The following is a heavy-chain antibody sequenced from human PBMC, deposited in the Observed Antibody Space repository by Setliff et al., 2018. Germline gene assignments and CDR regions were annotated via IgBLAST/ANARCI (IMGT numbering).Heavy chain of an antibody. V-gene: IGHV4-61*09. J-gene: IGHJ4*02. D-gene: IGHD4-17*01. CDR2: IYTSGTT. Sequence: TLSLTCTVSGDSLNSGPYYWTWVRQPAGKGLEWIGHIYTSGTTNYSPSLKSRVTISADMSKNQFSLHLTSVTTTDTAVYYCARGRLLYVGDSHYFDTWGQGTLVTVSS. CDR1: GDSLNSGPYY. CDR3: ARGRLLYVGDSHYFDT.